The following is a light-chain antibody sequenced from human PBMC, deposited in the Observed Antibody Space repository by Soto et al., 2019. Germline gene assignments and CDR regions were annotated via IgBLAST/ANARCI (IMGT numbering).Light chain of an antibody. Sequence: EIVLTQSPATLSLSPGERATLSCRASQSFGNYLAWYQQNPGQAPRLFIYGASTRATGIPARFSGSGSGTEFTLTIGSLQSEDFAVYYCQQYNNWPQTFGQGTKVDIK. CDR2: GAS. J-gene: IGKJ1*01. CDR1: QSFGNY. V-gene: IGKV3-15*01. CDR3: QQYNNWPQT.